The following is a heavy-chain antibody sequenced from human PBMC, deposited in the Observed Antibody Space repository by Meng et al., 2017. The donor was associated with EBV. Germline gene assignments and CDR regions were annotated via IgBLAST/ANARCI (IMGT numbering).Heavy chain of an antibody. CDR2: MNPNSGNT. Sequence: QVRLVQSGAEVKKPGASVKVSCKASGYTFTSYDINWVRQATGQGLEWMGWMNPNSGNTGYAQKFQGRVTMTRNTSISTAYMELSSLRSEDTAVYYCARSRPYDYVWGSYRRYYYYGMDVWGQGTTVTVSS. CDR3: ARSRPYDYVWGSYRRYYYYGMDV. CDR1: GYTFTSYD. V-gene: IGHV1-8*01. D-gene: IGHD3-16*02. J-gene: IGHJ6*02.